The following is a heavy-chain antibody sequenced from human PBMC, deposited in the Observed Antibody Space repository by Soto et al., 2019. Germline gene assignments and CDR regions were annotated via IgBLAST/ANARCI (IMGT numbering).Heavy chain of an antibody. V-gene: IGHV4-59*01. CDR1: GGSISGYY. Sequence: QVQLQESGPGLVKPSETLSLTCTVSGGSISGYYGSWIRQPPGKGLEWIGYIYNSGSTNYNPSLKSRVTISVATSKNQVSLKVSSVTAADTAVYYCARVKWLVTPAFDYWGRGTLVTVSS. D-gene: IGHD6-19*01. J-gene: IGHJ4*02. CDR2: IYNSGST. CDR3: ARVKWLVTPAFDY.